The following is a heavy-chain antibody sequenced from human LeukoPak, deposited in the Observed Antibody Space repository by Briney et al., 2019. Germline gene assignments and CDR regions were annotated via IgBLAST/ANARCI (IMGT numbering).Heavy chain of an antibody. J-gene: IGHJ4*02. Sequence: KTSQTLSLTCTVSGGSISSGDYYWSWIRQPPGKGLEWIGYIYYSGSTYYNPSLKSRVTISVGTSKNQFSLKLSSVTAADTAVYYCARAYYGPPFHYYFDYWGQGTLVTVSS. CDR1: GGSISSGDYY. D-gene: IGHD3-10*01. V-gene: IGHV4-30-4*01. CDR2: IYYSGST. CDR3: ARAYYGPPFHYYFDY.